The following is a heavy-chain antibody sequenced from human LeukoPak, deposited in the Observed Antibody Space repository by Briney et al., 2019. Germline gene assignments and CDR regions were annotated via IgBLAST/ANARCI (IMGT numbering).Heavy chain of an antibody. V-gene: IGHV3-53*01. Sequence: QTGGSLRLSCAASGFTVITNDMTWVRQAPGKGLEWVSVLYSDGNTKYADSVQGRFTITSDNSKNTLYLEMNSLSPDDTAVYYCARGVEPLAANTLAYWGQGTLVTVSS. J-gene: IGHJ4*02. CDR2: LYSDGNT. CDR3: ARGVEPLAANTLAY. CDR1: GFTVITND. D-gene: IGHD1-14*01.